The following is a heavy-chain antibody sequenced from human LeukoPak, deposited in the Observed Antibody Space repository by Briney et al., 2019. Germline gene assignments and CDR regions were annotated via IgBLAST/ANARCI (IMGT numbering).Heavy chain of an antibody. CDR3: AKDRGLRYFDWSVGDY. CDR2: ISGSGGST. V-gene: IGHV3-23*01. Sequence: PGGSLRLSCAASGFTFSSYAMSWVRQAPGKGLEWVSSISGSGGSTYYADSVKGRFTISRDNSKNTLYLQMNSLRAEDTAVYYCAKDRGLRYFDWSVGDYWGQGTLVTVSS. D-gene: IGHD3-9*01. CDR1: GFTFSSYA. J-gene: IGHJ4*02.